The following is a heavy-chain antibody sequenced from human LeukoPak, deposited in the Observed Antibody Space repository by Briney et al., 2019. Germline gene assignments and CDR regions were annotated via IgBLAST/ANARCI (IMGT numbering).Heavy chain of an antibody. CDR1: GFTFSSFA. D-gene: IGHD6-13*01. Sequence: GGSLRLSCAASGFTFSSFAMAWVRQAPGKGLEWVAVVGGSGSHTDYADSVKGRFTISRDNPKNTLSVQLRNLRVEDTAVYYCARVSLSGTRPYHFDYWGQGTLVTVSS. J-gene: IGHJ4*02. CDR3: ARVSLSGTRPYHFDY. CDR2: VGGSGSHT. V-gene: IGHV3-23*01.